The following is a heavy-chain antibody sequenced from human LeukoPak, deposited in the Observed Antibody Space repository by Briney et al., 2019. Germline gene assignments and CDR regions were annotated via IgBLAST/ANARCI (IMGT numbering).Heavy chain of an antibody. CDR1: GGTFSSYA. J-gene: IGHJ4*02. CDR3: AREANYYDSSGYYYVPYYFDY. D-gene: IGHD3-22*01. CDR2: IIPIFGTA. Sequence: SVKVSCKASGGTFSSYAISWVRQAPGQGLEWMGGIIPIFGTANYAQKFQGRVTITADESTSTAYMELSSLRSEDTAVYYCAREANYYDSSGYYYVPYYFDYWGQGTLVTVSS. V-gene: IGHV1-69*13.